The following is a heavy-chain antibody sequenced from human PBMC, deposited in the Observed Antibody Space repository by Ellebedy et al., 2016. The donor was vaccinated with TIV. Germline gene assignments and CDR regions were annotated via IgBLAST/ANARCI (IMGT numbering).Heavy chain of an antibody. CDR3: ARAPVTPADNNWFDP. Sequence: MPSETLSLTCTVSGGSVSSGSYYWSWIRQPPGKGLEWIGYIYYSGSTNYNPSLKSRVTISVDTSKNQFSLKLSSVTAADTAVYYCARAPVTPADNNWFDPWGQGTLVTVSS. J-gene: IGHJ5*02. D-gene: IGHD2-2*01. CDR1: GGSVSSGSYY. V-gene: IGHV4-61*01. CDR2: IYYSGST.